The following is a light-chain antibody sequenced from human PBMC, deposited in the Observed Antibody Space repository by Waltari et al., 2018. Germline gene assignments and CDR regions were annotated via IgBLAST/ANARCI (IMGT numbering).Light chain of an antibody. CDR2: DAS. CDR1: QSVSNS. J-gene: IGKJ5*01. CDR3: QLRTGWPMT. V-gene: IGKV3-11*01. Sequence: EVVLTQSTATLSLSPGERATLSCRASQSVSNSLAWYRQKPGQPPSLLIYDASTRAAGIPDRFSGSGSGTDFTLTIISLEPEDFAVYYCQLRTGWPMTFGQGTRLEIK.